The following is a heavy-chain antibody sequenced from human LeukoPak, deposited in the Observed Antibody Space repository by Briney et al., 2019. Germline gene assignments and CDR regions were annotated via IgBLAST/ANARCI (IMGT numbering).Heavy chain of an antibody. V-gene: IGHV4-59*08. CDR3: ARLNYYGSAFDH. CDR2: IYYSGST. CDR1: GGSISSYY. D-gene: IGHD3-10*01. J-gene: IGHJ4*02. Sequence: SETLSLTCTVSGGSISSYYWSWIRQPPGKGLEWIGYIYYSGSTNYNPSLKSRVTISVDTSKNQFSLKLSSVTAADTAVYYCARLNYYGSAFDHWGQGTLVTVSS.